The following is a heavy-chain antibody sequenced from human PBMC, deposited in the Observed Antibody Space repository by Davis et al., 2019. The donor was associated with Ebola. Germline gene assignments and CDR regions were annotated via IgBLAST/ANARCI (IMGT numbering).Heavy chain of an antibody. J-gene: IGHJ4*02. V-gene: IGHV4-59*08. CDR1: GGSISSYY. D-gene: IGHD3-16*01. CDR2: IYYSGST. Sequence: MPSETLSLTCTVSGGSISSYYWSWIRQPPGKGLEWIGYIYYSGSTNYNPSLKSRVTISVDTSKNQFSLKLSSVTAADTAVYYCARHVVILFFDYWGQGTLVTVSS. CDR3: ARHVVILFFDY.